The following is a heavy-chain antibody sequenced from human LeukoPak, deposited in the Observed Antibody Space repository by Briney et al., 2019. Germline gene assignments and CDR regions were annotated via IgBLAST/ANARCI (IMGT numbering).Heavy chain of an antibody. CDR3: ARPRGCGSARCNNFDY. CDR1: GFDFSGFS. J-gene: IGHJ4*02. CDR2: MDEYGSDI. D-gene: IGHD2-2*01. V-gene: IGHV3-7*01. Sequence: PGGSLRLFCVVSGFDFSGFSMSWVRQAPGKGLEWVAIMDEYGSDIFYVESVKGRFIISRANARNSLYLQMNNLRAEDTAVYYCARPRGCGSARCNNFDYWGQGTLVTVSS.